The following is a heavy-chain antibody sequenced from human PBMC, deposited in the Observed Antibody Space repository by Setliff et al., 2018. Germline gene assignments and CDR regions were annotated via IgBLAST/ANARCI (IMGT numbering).Heavy chain of an antibody. CDR1: GGSFSGYY. Sequence: SETLSLTCAVYGGSFSGYYWSWIRQPPGKGLEWIGEINHSGSTNYNPSLKSRVTISLDTSTNQVSLKLRSVTAADTAVYYCARDRQYCSSTSCYGVDAFDIWGQGTMVTVSS. J-gene: IGHJ3*02. D-gene: IGHD2-2*01. CDR3: ARDRQYCSSTSCYGVDAFDI. V-gene: IGHV4-34*01. CDR2: INHSGST.